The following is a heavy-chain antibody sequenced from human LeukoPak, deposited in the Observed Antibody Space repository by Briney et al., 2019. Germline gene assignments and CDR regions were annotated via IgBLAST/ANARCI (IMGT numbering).Heavy chain of an antibody. CDR1: GFAFNTYH. V-gene: IGHV3-48*04. CDR3: GRGWAVDF. Sequence: GGSLRLSCVASGFAFNTYHMNWVRQAPGKGLEWVSFISLSSSNVIYYADSVKGRFTISRDNAKNSLYLQMNSLRVEDTAVYYCGRGWAVDFWGQGTLVTVSS. D-gene: IGHD5-24*01. CDR2: ISLSSSNVI. J-gene: IGHJ4*02.